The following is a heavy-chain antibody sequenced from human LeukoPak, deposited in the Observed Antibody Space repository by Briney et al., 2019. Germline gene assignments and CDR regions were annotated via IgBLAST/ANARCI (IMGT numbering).Heavy chain of an antibody. CDR2: IIPIFGTA. D-gene: IGHD1-26*01. V-gene: IGHV1-69*05. CDR1: GGTFSSYA. Sequence: SVKVSCKASGGTFSSYAISWVRQAPGQGLEWMGGIIPIFGTANYAQKFQGRVTITTDESTSTAYIELSSLGSEDTAGYYCARWGNSGSYGSYDYWGQGTLVTVSS. CDR3: ARWGNSGSYGSYDY. J-gene: IGHJ4*02.